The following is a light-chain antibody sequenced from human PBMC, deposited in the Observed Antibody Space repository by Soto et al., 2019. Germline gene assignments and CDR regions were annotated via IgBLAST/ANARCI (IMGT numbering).Light chain of an antibody. V-gene: IGKV3-15*01. CDR3: QQGHNWPLT. CDR2: GAS. Sequence: EIVMTQSPATLSLSPGERAALSCRASQSINSELAWYQQKPGQPPRLLIYGASTMATGVPARFTGSESGSEFTLTISRLQSEDFAVYYCQQGHNWPLTFGQGTRLEI. J-gene: IGKJ2*01. CDR1: QSINSE.